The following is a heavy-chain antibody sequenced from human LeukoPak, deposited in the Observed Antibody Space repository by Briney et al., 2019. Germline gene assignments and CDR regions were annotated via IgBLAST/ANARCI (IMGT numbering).Heavy chain of an antibody. CDR2: INPNSGGT. CDR3: ARLTIAARPISWFDP. Sequence: ASVKVSCKASGYTFTGYYMHWVRQAPGQGLEWMGWINPNSGGTNYAQKFQGRVTMTRDTSISTAYMELSRLRSDDTAVHYCARLTIAARPISWFDPWGQGALVTVSS. D-gene: IGHD6-6*01. CDR1: GYTFTGYY. V-gene: IGHV1-2*02. J-gene: IGHJ5*02.